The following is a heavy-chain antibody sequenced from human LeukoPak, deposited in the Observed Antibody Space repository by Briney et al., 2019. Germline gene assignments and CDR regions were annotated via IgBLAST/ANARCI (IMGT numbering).Heavy chain of an antibody. V-gene: IGHV4-4*07. CDR3: ARHPTHYDSTVLLAFDI. J-gene: IGHJ3*02. Sequence: SETLSLTCTVSGGSISSYYWSWIRQPAGKGLEWIGRIYTSGSTNYNPSLKSRVTMSVDTSKNHFSLQLSSVTAADTAVFYCARHPTHYDSTVLLAFDIWGLGTMVTVSS. CDR2: IYTSGST. D-gene: IGHD3-22*01. CDR1: GGSISSYY.